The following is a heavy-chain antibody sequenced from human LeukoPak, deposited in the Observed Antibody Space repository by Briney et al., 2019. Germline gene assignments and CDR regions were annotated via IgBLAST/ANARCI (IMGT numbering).Heavy chain of an antibody. D-gene: IGHD3-10*01. V-gene: IGHV4-39*01. CDR1: GGSISSNDYY. J-gene: IGHJ3*02. Sequence: SETLSLTCTVSGGSISSNDYYWGWICQPPGKGLEWIGSIYYSGSTYYNPSLKSRVTISVDTSKNQFSLKLNPVTAADTAVYYCARWHPFYYYGSGSSAFDIWGQGTMVTVSS. CDR3: ARWHPFYYYGSGSSAFDI. CDR2: IYYSGST.